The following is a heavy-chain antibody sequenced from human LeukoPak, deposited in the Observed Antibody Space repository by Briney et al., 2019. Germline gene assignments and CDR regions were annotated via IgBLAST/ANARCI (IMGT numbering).Heavy chain of an antibody. CDR3: ARALIAAAGTGYFDY. Sequence: GGSLRLSCAASGFTFSSYAMHWVRQAPGKGLEWVAVISYDGSNKYYADSMKGRFTISRDNSKNTLYLQMNSLRAEDTAVYYCARALIAAAGTGYFDYWGQGTLVTVSS. CDR2: ISYDGSNK. J-gene: IGHJ4*02. V-gene: IGHV3-30*04. CDR1: GFTFSSYA. D-gene: IGHD6-13*01.